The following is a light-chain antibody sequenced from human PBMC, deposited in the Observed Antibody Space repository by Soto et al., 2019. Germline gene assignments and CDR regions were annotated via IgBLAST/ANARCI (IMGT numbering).Light chain of an antibody. Sequence: EIVLTQSPGTLSWAPGERATLSCRTSQSVSGTYLAWYQKKPGQAPRLLMYGASNRPTGIPERFSGSRSGTNFSLSTIRLEPEDFAVYYCQHHCNSFLYTFGQGTKLE. CDR2: GAS. CDR1: QSVSGTY. J-gene: IGKJ2*01. V-gene: IGKV3-20*01. CDR3: QHHCNSFLYT.